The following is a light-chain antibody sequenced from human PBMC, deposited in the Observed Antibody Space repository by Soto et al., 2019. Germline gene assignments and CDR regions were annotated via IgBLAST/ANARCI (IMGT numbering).Light chain of an antibody. J-gene: IGLJ1*01. V-gene: IGLV2-14*01. CDR3: TSYTNSDTYV. Sequence: QSVLTQPASVSGSPGQSITISCIGTSSDICNYNYVSWYQQHPGKAPKLMIYDVIYRPSGVSNRFSGSKSGNTASLTFFGLQAEGEAEYYCTSYTNSDTYVFGIGTKVTVL. CDR2: DVI. CDR1: SSDICNYNY.